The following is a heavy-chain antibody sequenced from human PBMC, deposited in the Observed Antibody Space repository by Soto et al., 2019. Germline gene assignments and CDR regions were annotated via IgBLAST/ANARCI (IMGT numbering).Heavy chain of an antibody. CDR1: GYTFSSYH. CDR3: VRSGRRSGIDY. D-gene: IGHD5-12*01. CDR2: VNPNSTET. V-gene: IGHV1-8*01. J-gene: IGHJ4*02. Sequence: QVQLVQSGAEVKKPGASVKVSCEASGYTFSSYHISWVRQASGQGLEWMGWVNPNSTETDYAQKFQGRVTMTGNTSIRTAYMELSSLRSDDTAVYYCVRSGRRSGIDYWGQGTLVTVSS.